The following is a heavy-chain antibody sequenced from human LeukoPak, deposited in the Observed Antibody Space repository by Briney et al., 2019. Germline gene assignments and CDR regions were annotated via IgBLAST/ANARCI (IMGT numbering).Heavy chain of an antibody. CDR3: AKDPYSGSYFDY. J-gene: IGHJ4*02. D-gene: IGHD1-26*01. V-gene: IGHV3-23*01. CDR2: ISGSGGST. Sequence: PGGSLRLSCAASGFTFSSYAMSWVRQAPGKGLEWVSAISGSGGSTYYADSVKGRFTISRDNSKNTLYLQMNSPRAEDTAVYYCAKDPYSGSYFDYWGQGTLVTVSS. CDR1: GFTFSSYA.